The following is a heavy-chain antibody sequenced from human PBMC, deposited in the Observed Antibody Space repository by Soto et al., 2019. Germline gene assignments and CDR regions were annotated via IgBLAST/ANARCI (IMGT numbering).Heavy chain of an antibody. CDR3: ARDDPVIAARSPRYYYGMDV. D-gene: IGHD6-6*01. J-gene: IGHJ6*02. Sequence: PSQTLSLTCAISGDSVSSNSAAWNWIRQSPSRGLEWLGRTYYRSKWYNDYAVSVKSRITINPDTSKNQFSLQLNSVTPEDTAVYYCARDDPVIAARSPRYYYGMDVWGQGTTVTVSS. V-gene: IGHV6-1*01. CDR1: GDSVSSNSAA. CDR2: TYYRSKWYN.